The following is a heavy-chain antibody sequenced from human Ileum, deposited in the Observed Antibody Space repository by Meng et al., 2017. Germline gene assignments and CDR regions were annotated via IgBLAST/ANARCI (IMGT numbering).Heavy chain of an antibody. Sequence: GESLKISCAASGFTFSSYAMHWVRQAPGKGLEWVAVISYDGSNKYYADSVKGRFTISRDNSKNTLYLQMNSLRAEDTAVYYCARDPRDSSGYYGLDYWGQGTLVTVSS. CDR3: ARDPRDSSGYYGLDY. J-gene: IGHJ4*02. CDR2: ISYDGSNK. CDR1: GFTFSSYA. V-gene: IGHV3-30*04. D-gene: IGHD3-22*01.